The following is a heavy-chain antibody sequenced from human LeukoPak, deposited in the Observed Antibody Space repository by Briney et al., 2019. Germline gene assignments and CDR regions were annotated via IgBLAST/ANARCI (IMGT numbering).Heavy chain of an antibody. CDR3: AIDRGRAMGVDY. CDR2: INPNNGDT. CDR1: VDTFTGYY. Sequence: GASVKVSSKACVDTFTGYYMHWVRQAPGQGLEWMGWINPNNGDTNYAQKFQGRVTMTRDTSISTAYMELSRLRSDDTAAYDRAIDRGRAMGVDYWGQGTLVTVSS. J-gene: IGHJ4*02. V-gene: IGHV1-2*02. D-gene: IGHD3-16*01.